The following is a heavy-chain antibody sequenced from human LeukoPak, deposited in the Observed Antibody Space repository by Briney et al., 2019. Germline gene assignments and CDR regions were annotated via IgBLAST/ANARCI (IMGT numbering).Heavy chain of an antibody. D-gene: IGHD1-26*01. CDR2: IYYSGST. Sequence: SETLSLTCTVSGGSISSYYWSWIRQPPGKGLEWIGYIYYSGSTNYNPSLKSRVTMSVDTSKNQFSLKLSSATAADTAVYYCAKGGNYYLNWFDPWGQGTLVTVSS. J-gene: IGHJ5*02. CDR1: GGSISSYY. V-gene: IGHV4-59*08. CDR3: AKGGNYYLNWFDP.